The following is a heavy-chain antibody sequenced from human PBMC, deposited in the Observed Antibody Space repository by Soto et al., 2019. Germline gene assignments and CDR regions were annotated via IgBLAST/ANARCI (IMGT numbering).Heavy chain of an antibody. D-gene: IGHD3-10*02. V-gene: IGHV3-23*01. J-gene: IGHJ4*02. CDR3: LKESTAAAYVESSGFDL. Sequence: EVELLESGGGLVQPGGSLRLSCEGSGFTFSSFVMGWVRQAPGTGLEWVAVISGRGNGKFVADFVKGRFPISRDNSKATLSLETNSLRGEDPGIYYCLKESTAAAYVESSGFDLWGQGSLVTVST. CDR2: ISGRGNGK. CDR1: GFTFSSFV.